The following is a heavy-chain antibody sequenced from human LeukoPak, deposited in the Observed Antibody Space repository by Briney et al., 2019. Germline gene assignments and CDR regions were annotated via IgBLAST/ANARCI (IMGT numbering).Heavy chain of an antibody. D-gene: IGHD5-18*01. CDR3: ASSGYSYRFDY. J-gene: IGHJ4*02. CDR2: IYYSGST. V-gene: IGHV4-39*01. CDR1: GGSISSSSYH. Sequence: SETLSLTCTVSGGSISSSSYHWGWIRQPPGKGLEWIGSIYYSGSTYYNPSLKSRVTISVDTSKNQFSLKLSSVTAADTAVYYCASSGYSYRFDYWGQGTLVTVSS.